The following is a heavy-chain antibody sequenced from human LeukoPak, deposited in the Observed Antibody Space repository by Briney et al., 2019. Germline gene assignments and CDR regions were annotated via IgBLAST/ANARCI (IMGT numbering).Heavy chain of an antibody. CDR1: GYTFTGYY. D-gene: IGHD3-9*01. Sequence: GASVEVSCKASGYTFTGYYMHWVRQAPGRGLEWMGWINPNSGGTNYAQKFQGRVTMTRDTSISTAYMELSRLRSDDTAVYYCARDIHYDILTGYALYNWFDPWGQGTLVTVSS. J-gene: IGHJ5*02. CDR2: INPNSGGT. V-gene: IGHV1-2*02. CDR3: ARDIHYDILTGYALYNWFDP.